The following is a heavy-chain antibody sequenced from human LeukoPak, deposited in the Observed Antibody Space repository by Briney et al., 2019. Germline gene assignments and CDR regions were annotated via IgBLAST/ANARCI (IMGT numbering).Heavy chain of an antibody. V-gene: IGHV4-39*01. CDR1: GGSFSGYY. J-gene: IGHJ4*02. D-gene: IGHD2-21*02. CDR3: ARQASIVVVTAPGFDY. Sequence: SETLSLTCAASGGSFSGYYWSWIRQPPGKGLEWIGSIYYSGSTYYNPSLKSRVTISVDTSKNQFSLKLSSVTAADTAVYYCARQASIVVVTAPGFDYWGQGTLVTVSS. CDR2: IYYSGST.